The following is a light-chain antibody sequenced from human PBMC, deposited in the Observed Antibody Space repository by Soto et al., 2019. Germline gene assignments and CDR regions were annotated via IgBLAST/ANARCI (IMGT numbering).Light chain of an antibody. V-gene: IGKV1-39*01. CDR1: QRINIY. J-gene: IGKJ5*01. Sequence: DIQMTQSPSSLSTSIGDRVTITCRASQRINIYLNWYRQKPGKAPELLIYSASNSQSGVPSRFSGSGSGTDFTLTIRGLQSEDFATYYCQQSFSTPTFGQGTRLEIK. CDR2: SAS. CDR3: QQSFSTPT.